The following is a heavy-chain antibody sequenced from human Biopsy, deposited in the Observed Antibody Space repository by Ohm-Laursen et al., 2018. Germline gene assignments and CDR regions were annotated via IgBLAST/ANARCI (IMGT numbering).Heavy chain of an antibody. CDR1: GFRFDDYA. Sequence: SLRLSCAASGFRFDDYATQWVRQAPGKGLEWVSGISWSSGTIGYADSVKGRFTVSRDNAKNSLFLQMNSLRVEDTALYYCVKSAYSSGFWEASDYWGQGTLVTVSS. D-gene: IGHD6-19*01. J-gene: IGHJ4*02. CDR2: ISWSSGTI. CDR3: VKSAYSSGFWEASDY. V-gene: IGHV3-9*01.